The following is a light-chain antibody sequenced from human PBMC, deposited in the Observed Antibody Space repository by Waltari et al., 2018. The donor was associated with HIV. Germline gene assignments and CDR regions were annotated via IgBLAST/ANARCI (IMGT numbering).Light chain of an antibody. CDR3: QAWDTNTVV. CDR1: KLGDRF. CDR2: EDT. J-gene: IGLJ2*01. Sequence: SYDLTQPPSVSVAPGQTATITRSGNKLGDRFAQWFHQKPGLSPILLIFEDTKRPSGIPERFSASTSANTSTLAISGAQPVDEGDYYCQAWDTNTVVFGGGTKLTVL. V-gene: IGLV3-1*01.